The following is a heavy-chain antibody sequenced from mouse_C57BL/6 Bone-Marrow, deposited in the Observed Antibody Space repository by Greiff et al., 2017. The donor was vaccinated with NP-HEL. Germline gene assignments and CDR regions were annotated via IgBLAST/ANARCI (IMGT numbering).Heavy chain of an antibody. Sequence: QVQLKQPGAELVRPGSSAKLSRKASGYTLTSYWMPWVKQRPIQGLEWIGNIDPSDSETHYNQKFKDKATLTVDKSSSTAYMQLSSLTSEDSAVYYCAREGVYYDYFDYWGQGTTLTVSS. CDR1: GYTLTSYW. CDR2: IDPSDSET. CDR3: AREGVYYDYFDY. D-gene: IGHD2-1*01. V-gene: IGHV1-52*01. J-gene: IGHJ2*01.